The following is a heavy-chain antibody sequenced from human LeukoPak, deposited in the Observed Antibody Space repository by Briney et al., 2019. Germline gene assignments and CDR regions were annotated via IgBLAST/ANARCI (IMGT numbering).Heavy chain of an antibody. CDR1: GFPFSSYS. Sequence: GGSLRLSCAASGFPFSSYSMTWVRQAPGKGLEWVSNIKPDGTTKFYVDSVKGRFTISRDNALNSLYLQMNSLRAEDTAIYYCARPIPYGTTWYGRSDYWGQGPLVTVSS. V-gene: IGHV3-7*03. J-gene: IGHJ4*02. CDR3: ARPIPYGTTWYGRSDY. CDR2: IKPDGTTK. D-gene: IGHD6-13*01.